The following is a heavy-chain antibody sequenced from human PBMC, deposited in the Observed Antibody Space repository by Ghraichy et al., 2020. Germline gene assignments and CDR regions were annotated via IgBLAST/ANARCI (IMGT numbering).Heavy chain of an antibody. Sequence: SETLSLTCAVYGGSFSGYYWSWIRQPPGKGLEWIGEINHSGSTNYNPSLKSRVTISVDTSKNQFSLKLSSVTAADTAVYYCARGLGYYYGSGSYRRFDPWGQGTLVTVSS. D-gene: IGHD3-10*01. CDR3: ARGLGYYYGSGSYRRFDP. V-gene: IGHV4-34*01. J-gene: IGHJ5*02. CDR1: GGSFSGYY. CDR2: INHSGST.